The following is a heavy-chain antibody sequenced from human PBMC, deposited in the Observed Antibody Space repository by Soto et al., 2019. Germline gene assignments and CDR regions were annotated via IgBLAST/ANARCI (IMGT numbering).Heavy chain of an antibody. CDR2: IYAGGGNT. J-gene: IGHJ4*02. Sequence: SVKVSCKASGYTFTTYLIHWVRQAPGQGLEWMGWIYAGGGNTIYSQEFQDRVSITKDTSATTAYMELNSLTSDDTAVYYCARGEYASGPTIDYWGQGTLVTVSS. D-gene: IGHD6-19*01. V-gene: IGHV1-3*01. CDR1: GYTFTTYL. CDR3: ARGEYASGPTIDY.